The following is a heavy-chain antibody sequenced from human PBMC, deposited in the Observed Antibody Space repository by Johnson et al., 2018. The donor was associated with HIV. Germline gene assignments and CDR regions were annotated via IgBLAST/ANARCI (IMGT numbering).Heavy chain of an antibody. J-gene: IGHJ3*02. CDR3: ARDSGNDAFDI. D-gene: IGHD4-23*01. CDR2: ISDDGSIT. CDR1: GFTVSSNY. V-gene: IGHV3-30*03. Sequence: QVQLVESGGGLVQPGGSLRLSCAASGFTVSSNYMSWVRQAPGKGLKWVAVISDDGSITQYADSVKGRFTISRDNSKNTLFLHMNGLRPDDTAVYYCARDSGNDAFDIWGQGTMVTVSS.